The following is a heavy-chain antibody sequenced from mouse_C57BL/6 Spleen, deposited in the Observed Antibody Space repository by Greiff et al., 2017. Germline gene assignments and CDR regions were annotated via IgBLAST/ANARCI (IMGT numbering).Heavy chain of an antibody. V-gene: IGHV1-47*01. CDR2: FHPYNDDT. Sequence: QVQLQQSGAELVKPGASVKMSCKASGYTFTTYPIEWMKQNHGKSLEWIGNFHPYNDDTKYNEKFKGKATLTVEKSSSTVYLELRRLTSDDTAVYYCARRYYGSSYSFAYWGQGTLVTVSA. CDR3: ARRYYGSSYSFAY. D-gene: IGHD1-1*01. J-gene: IGHJ3*01. CDR1: GYTFTTYP.